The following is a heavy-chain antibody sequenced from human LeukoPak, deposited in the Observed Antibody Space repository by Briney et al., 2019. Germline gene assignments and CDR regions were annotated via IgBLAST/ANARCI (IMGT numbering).Heavy chain of an antibody. J-gene: IGHJ4*02. Sequence: QTGGSLRLSCAASGFTFSSYGMSWVRQAPGKGLEWVSSISGSGSGGSTYYADSVKGRFTISRDNSKNTLYLQMNSLRAEDTAVYYCAKSGYNRFDYWGQGTLVTVSS. D-gene: IGHD5-24*01. CDR3: AKSGYNRFDY. CDR1: GFTFSSYG. V-gene: IGHV3-23*01. CDR2: ISGSGSGGST.